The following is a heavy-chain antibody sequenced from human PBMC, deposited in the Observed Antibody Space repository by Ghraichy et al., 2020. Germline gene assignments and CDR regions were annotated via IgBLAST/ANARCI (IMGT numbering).Heavy chain of an antibody. CDR1: GFTFSNAW. Sequence: GALNISCAASGFTFSNAWMSWVRQAPGKGLEWVGRIKSKTDGGTTDYAAPVKGRFTISRDDSKNTLYLQMNSLKTEDTAVYYCTTGGYSSSSENYYYYGMDVWGQGTTVTVSS. V-gene: IGHV3-15*01. CDR3: TTGGYSSSSENYYYYGMDV. D-gene: IGHD6-6*01. CDR2: IKSKTDGGTT. J-gene: IGHJ6*02.